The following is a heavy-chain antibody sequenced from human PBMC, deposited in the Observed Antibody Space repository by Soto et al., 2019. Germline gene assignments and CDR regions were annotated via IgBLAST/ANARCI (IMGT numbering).Heavy chain of an antibody. CDR1: GFTFSSYA. D-gene: IGHD2-21*02. Sequence: QVQLVESGGGVVQPGRSLRLSCAASGFTFSSYAMHWVRQAPGKGLEWVAVISYDGSNKYYADSVKGRFTISRDNSKNTLYLQMTSLRAEDTAVYYCARVTASYYFDYWGQGTLVTVSS. V-gene: IGHV3-30-3*01. CDR3: ARVTASYYFDY. J-gene: IGHJ4*02. CDR2: ISYDGSNK.